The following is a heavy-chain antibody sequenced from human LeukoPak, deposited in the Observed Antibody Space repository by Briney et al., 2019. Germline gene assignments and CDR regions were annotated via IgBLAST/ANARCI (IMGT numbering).Heavy chain of an antibody. V-gene: IGHV4-31*03. CDR3: ATQPGIAAASLFY. D-gene: IGHD6-13*01. CDR1: GGSISNGGYY. Sequence: SQTLSLTCTVSGGSISNGGYYWTWIRQHPGKGLEWIGYIHDGGATYYDPPLKSRVTISLDTSKNQFSLNLTSVTAADTALYYCATQPGIAAASLFYWGQGTLVTVSS. J-gene: IGHJ4*02. CDR2: IHDGGAT.